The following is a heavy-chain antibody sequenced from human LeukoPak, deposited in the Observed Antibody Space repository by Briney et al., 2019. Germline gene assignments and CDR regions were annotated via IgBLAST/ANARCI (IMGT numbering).Heavy chain of an antibody. V-gene: IGHV3-48*03. J-gene: IGHJ6*04. CDR1: GFTFSTYE. Sequence: GGSLRLSCAASGFTFSTYEMNWFRQAPGKGLEWLSFISTGGSTIYYADSVKGRFTISRNNAKKSLYLQMNSLTVEDTAVYYCARDPPFSTGMDVWGKGTTVTVSS. CDR2: ISTGGSTI. CDR3: ARDPPFSTGMDV.